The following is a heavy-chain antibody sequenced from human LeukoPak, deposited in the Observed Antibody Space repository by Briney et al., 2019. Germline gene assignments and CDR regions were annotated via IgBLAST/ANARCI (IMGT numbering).Heavy chain of an antibody. CDR2: IYPGDSDT. CDR1: GYSFTSYW. Sequence: GESLKISCKGSGYSFTSYWIGWVRQMPGKGLEWMGIIYPGDSDTRYSPSFQGQVTISADKSISTAYLQWSSLKASDTAMYYCARHPGWYYDSSGYPDLWGRGTLVTVSS. D-gene: IGHD3-22*01. V-gene: IGHV5-51*01. J-gene: IGHJ2*01. CDR3: ARHPGWYYDSSGYPDL.